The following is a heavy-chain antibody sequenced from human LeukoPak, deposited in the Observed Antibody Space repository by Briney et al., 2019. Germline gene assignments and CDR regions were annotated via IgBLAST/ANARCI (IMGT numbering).Heavy chain of an antibody. CDR2: INHSGST. Sequence: PSETLSLTCAVYGGSFSGYYWSWIRQPPGKGLEWIGEINHSGSTNYNPSLKNRVTISVDTSKNQISLKLSSVTAADTAVYYCARGNYDFWSGYQSPYYCYGMDVWGQGTTVTVSS. CDR1: GGSFSGYY. J-gene: IGHJ6*02. D-gene: IGHD3-3*01. V-gene: IGHV4-34*01. CDR3: ARGNYDFWSGYQSPYYCYGMDV.